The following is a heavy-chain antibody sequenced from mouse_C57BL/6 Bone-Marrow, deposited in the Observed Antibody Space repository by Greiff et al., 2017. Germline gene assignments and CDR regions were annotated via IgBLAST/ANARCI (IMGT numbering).Heavy chain of an antibody. CDR3: ARDDYKRDWYFDV. CDR2: ISDGGSYT. V-gene: IGHV5-4*01. D-gene: IGHD2-4*01. J-gene: IGHJ1*03. Sequence: EVKLEESGGGLVKPGGSLKLSCAASGFTFSSYAMSWVRQTPEKRLEWVATISDGGSYTYYPDNVKGRFTISRDNAKNNLYLQMSHLKSEDTAMYYCARDDYKRDWYFDVWGTGTTVTVSS. CDR1: GFTFSSYA.